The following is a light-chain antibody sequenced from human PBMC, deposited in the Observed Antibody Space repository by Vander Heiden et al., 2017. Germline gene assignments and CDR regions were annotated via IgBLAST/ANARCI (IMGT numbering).Light chain of an antibody. CDR1: SSNIGANYD. CDR3: QSYDSSLSGWV. J-gene: IGLJ3*02. CDR2: GNN. V-gene: IGLV1-40*01. Sequence: QSVLTQPPSVSGAPGHRVTISCTGISSNIGANYDVHWYQQLPGTAPQLLTVGNNHRHSRVPDRFSASKSATSASLAITGLQAEDEADYYCQSYDSSLSGWVFGGGTKLTVL.